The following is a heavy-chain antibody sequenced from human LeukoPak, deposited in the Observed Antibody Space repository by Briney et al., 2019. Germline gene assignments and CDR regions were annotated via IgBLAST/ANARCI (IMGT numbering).Heavy chain of an antibody. CDR3: AKNGNNSYYFDY. CDR2: ISNSGGST. D-gene: IGHD4-23*01. Sequence: GGSLRLSCAASGFTFSSYAMSWVRQAPGKGLEWVSTISNSGGSTYYADSVKGRFTISRDNPKNTLFLQMNNLRAEDTAVYYCAKNGNNSYYFDYWGQGILVTVSS. CDR1: GFTFSSYA. J-gene: IGHJ4*02. V-gene: IGHV3-23*01.